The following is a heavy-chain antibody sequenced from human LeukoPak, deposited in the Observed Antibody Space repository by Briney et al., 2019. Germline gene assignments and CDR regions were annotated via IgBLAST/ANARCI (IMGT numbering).Heavy chain of an antibody. V-gene: IGHV3-23*01. CDR1: GFTFSSYG. CDR2: ISGSGGTT. Sequence: GGSLRLSCAASGFTFSSYGMSWVRQAPGKGLEWVSSISGSGGTTYYADSMKGRFTISRDNSKNTLYLQMNSLRAEDTAIYYCARALDSSGWFDYWGQGTLVTVSS. CDR3: ARALDSSGWFDY. J-gene: IGHJ4*02. D-gene: IGHD6-19*01.